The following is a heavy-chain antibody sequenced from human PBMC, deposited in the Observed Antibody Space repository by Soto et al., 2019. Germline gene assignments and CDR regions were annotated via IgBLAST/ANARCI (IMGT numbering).Heavy chain of an antibody. CDR1: GYTLTELS. V-gene: IGHV1-24*01. Sequence: ASVQVSFKVSGYTLTELSMHWLRQAPGKGLEWMGNFDPEDGETVYAQKFQGRVTMTEDTSTDTAYMELSSLRSEDTAVYYCATSNQRITVFGVVVDFDHWGQGTLVTVSS. D-gene: IGHD3-3*01. CDR2: FDPEDGET. CDR3: ATSNQRITVFGVVVDFDH. J-gene: IGHJ4*02.